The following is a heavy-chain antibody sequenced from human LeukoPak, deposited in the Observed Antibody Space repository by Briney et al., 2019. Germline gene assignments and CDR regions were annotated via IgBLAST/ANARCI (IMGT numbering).Heavy chain of an antibody. V-gene: IGHV3-23*01. Sequence: GGSLRLSCAAFGFTFSSYAMSWVRQAPGKGLEWVSAISGSGGSTYYADSVKGRFTISRDNSKNTLYLQMNSLRAEDTAVYYCAKVEQSILGFGIAVAGPGDYWGQGTLVTVSS. D-gene: IGHD6-19*01. CDR2: ISGSGGST. J-gene: IGHJ4*02. CDR3: AKVEQSILGFGIAVAGPGDY. CDR1: GFTFSSYA.